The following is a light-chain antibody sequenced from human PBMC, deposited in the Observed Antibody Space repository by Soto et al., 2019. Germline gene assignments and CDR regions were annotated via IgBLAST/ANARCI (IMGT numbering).Light chain of an antibody. V-gene: IGKV1-9*01. J-gene: IGKJ4*01. CDR3: QQVKTYPRT. CDR2: AES. CDR1: QAVPNN. Sequence: DIHLTQSPSFLSASVGDRVTITCRPSQAVPNNMAWYQHKPGKPPKLLIYAESTLPSGVPSRFSGRKSGTQFTLTIDSLQPEDFATYYCQQVKTYPRTFGGGTKVEIK.